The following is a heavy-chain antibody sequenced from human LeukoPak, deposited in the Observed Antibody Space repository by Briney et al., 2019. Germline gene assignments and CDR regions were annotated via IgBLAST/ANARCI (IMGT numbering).Heavy chain of an antibody. CDR3: ARTDSSGYYYGY. J-gene: IGHJ4*02. V-gene: IGHV1-2*02. D-gene: IGHD3-22*01. CDR2: INPNSGGT. Sequence: GASVKVSCKASGYTFTGYYMHWVRQAPGQGLEWMGWINPNSGGTNYDQKFQGRVTMTRDTSISKAYMELSRLRSDDTAVYYCARTDSSGYYYGYWGQGTLVTVSS. CDR1: GYTFTGYY.